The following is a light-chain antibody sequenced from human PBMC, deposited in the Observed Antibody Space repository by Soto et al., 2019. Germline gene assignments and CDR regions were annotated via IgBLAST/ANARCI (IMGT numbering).Light chain of an antibody. Sequence: EIVLTQSPGTLSLSPGERATLSCRASQSVSSSYLAWYQQKPGQAPRLLIYGASSRATGIPDRFSGSGSGTDFTLTISRLEPEDFAVYYCHQYGCSPRTLGQGTKVEIK. J-gene: IGKJ1*01. CDR3: HQYGCSPRT. V-gene: IGKV3-20*01. CDR2: GAS. CDR1: QSVSSSY.